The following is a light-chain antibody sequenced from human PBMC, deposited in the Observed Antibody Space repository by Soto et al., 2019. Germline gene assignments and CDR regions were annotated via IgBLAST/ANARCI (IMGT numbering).Light chain of an antibody. J-gene: IGKJ5*01. CDR2: AES. Sequence: DIQMTQSPSSLSASVGDRVTITCRASQSISSYLNWYQQKPGKAPKVLIYAESSLQSGVPSRFSGSGSGTDFNLTISSLQPEDFATYYCQQSYSTLITFGQGTRLEI. CDR1: QSISSY. V-gene: IGKV1-39*01. CDR3: QQSYSTLIT.